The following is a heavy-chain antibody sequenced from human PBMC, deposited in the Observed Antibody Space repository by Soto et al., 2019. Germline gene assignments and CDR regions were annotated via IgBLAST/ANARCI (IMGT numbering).Heavy chain of an antibody. CDR2: ISTSSSTI. J-gene: IGHJ4*02. CDR3: ARVRATISSLWYYDF. V-gene: IGHV3-48*04. CDR1: GFTFNGYG. Sequence: GALRLSCAGFGFTFNGYGMIWVRQAPGKGLEWVAYISTSSSTIYYADSVKGRFAISRDNDKSSVSLHMNSLRGDDTATYYCARVRATISSLWYYDFWGQGTLVTVSS. D-gene: IGHD2-15*01.